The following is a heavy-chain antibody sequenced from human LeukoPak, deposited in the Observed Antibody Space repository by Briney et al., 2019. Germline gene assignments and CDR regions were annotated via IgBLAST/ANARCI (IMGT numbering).Heavy chain of an antibody. CDR1: GYIFTRYT. Sequence: ASVTVSCKPSGYIFTRYTLHWVRQAPGQRLEWTGWSSVANGNTKYSQEFQGRVTITRDTSASTAYMELSSLTSEDMAVYYCARGSSSGSDYGSFDIWGQGTLVTVSS. V-gene: IGHV1-3*02. CDR3: ARGSSSGSDYGSFDI. CDR2: SSVANGNT. D-gene: IGHD6-13*01. J-gene: IGHJ3*02.